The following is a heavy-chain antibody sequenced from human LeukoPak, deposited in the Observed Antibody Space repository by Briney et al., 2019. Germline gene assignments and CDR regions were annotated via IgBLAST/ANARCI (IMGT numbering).Heavy chain of an antibody. D-gene: IGHD3-10*01. CDR3: ARLETMVRGVITRHFDY. V-gene: IGHV4-39*01. J-gene: IGHJ4*02. CDR1: GGSFSSYY. Sequence: SETLSLTCAVYGGSFSSYYWGWIRQPPGKGLEWIGSIYYSGSTYYNPSLKSRVTISVDTSKNQFSLKLSSVTAADTAVYYCARLETMVRGVITRHFDYWGQGTLVTVSS. CDR2: IYYSGST.